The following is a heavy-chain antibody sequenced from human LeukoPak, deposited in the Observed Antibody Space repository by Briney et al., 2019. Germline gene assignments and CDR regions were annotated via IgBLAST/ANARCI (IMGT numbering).Heavy chain of an antibody. J-gene: IGHJ3*02. CDR2: ISSSGGST. V-gene: IGHV3-64D*06. Sequence: GGALRLSCSAPGFTFSNYALHWVRQAPGKGLEYVSAISSSGGSTYYADPVKGRFTISKENSKNTLYLQMSGLGAEDTAVYYCVKVGTGGGGAFDIWGQGTMVTVSS. CDR3: VKVGTGGGGAFDI. CDR1: GFTFSNYA. D-gene: IGHD3/OR15-3a*01.